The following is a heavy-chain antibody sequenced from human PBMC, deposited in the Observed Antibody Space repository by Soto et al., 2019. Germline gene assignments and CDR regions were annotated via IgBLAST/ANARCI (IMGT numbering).Heavy chain of an antibody. V-gene: IGHV4-39*01. D-gene: IGHD6-19*01. CDR3: ARQGSYSSGRPGYFDY. CDR1: GGSISSISYY. J-gene: IGHJ4*02. Sequence: SETMSLTCTVSGGSISSISYYWGWIRQPPGKGLEWIGSIFYSGSTYYNPSLKSRVTMSVDTSKTQFSLKLSSVTAADTAVYYCARQGSYSSGRPGYFDYWGQGALVTVSS. CDR2: IFYSGST.